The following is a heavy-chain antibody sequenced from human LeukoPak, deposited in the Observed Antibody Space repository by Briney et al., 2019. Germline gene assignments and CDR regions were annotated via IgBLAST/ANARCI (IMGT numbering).Heavy chain of an antibody. Sequence: ASVKVSWKVSGHTLTELSLHWVRQTPGKGLEWMGGFDPEDGETIYAQKFQGRVTMTEDTYTDTAYMELSSLRSEDTAVYYCATWIQLTDAFHIWGQGTMVTVSS. D-gene: IGHD5-18*01. J-gene: IGHJ3*02. CDR2: FDPEDGET. CDR3: ATWIQLTDAFHI. CDR1: GHTLTELS. V-gene: IGHV1-24*01.